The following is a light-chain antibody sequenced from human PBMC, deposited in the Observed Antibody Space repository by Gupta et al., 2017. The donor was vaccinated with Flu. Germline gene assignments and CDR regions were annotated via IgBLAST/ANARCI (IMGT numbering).Light chain of an antibody. J-gene: IGLJ3*02. Sequence: GKTDKSTGGGEKIAKKSVDWYQQRPGEAPLLLVYDDRNRPSGIPERFSGSNSGTTATLTSSRLEAGDEADYYCHGGDRSSDHGVFGGGTKLTVL. V-gene: IGLV3-21*03. CDR2: DDR. CDR3: HGGDRSSDHGV. CDR1: KIAKKS.